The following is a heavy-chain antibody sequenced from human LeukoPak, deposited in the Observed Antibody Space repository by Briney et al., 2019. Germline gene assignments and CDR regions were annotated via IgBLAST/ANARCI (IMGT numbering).Heavy chain of an antibody. V-gene: IGHV3-23*01. CDR3: ARDQVLWFGELFYYYYYMDV. D-gene: IGHD3-10*01. CDR2: ISGSGVST. CDR1: GFTFSSYG. Sequence: GGSLRLSCAASGFTFSSYGISWVRQAPGKGLEWVSGISGSGVSTYYADSVMGRFTISRDNSKNTLSLQMNSLRAEDTAVYYCARDQVLWFGELFYYYYYMDVWGKGTTVTVSS. J-gene: IGHJ6*03.